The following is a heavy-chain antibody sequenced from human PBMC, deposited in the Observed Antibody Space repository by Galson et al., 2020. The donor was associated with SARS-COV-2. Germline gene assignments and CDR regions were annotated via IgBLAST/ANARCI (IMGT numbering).Heavy chain of an antibody. CDR1: GYTFTNYE. CDR2: MNPHSGNT. V-gene: IGHV1-8*01. D-gene: IGHD4-17*01. CDR3: ARSYDDFATWFDP. Sequence: ASVKVSCNASGYTFTNYEINWVRQAPGQGLEWMGWMNPHSGNTDYAQKFQGRVTMTRTTSISTAYMELNSLTSEDTAVDYCARSYDDFATWFDPWGQGTLVTVSS. J-gene: IGHJ5*02.